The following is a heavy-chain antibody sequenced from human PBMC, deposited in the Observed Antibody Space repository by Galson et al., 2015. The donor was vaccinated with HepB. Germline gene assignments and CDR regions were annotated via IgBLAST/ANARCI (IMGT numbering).Heavy chain of an antibody. J-gene: IGHJ5*02. CDR2: IDWTDDK. V-gene: IGHV2-70*01. CDR1: GFSLSTTGLC. CDR3: AGLQCFGGSTAVNT. D-gene: IGHD2-15*01. Sequence: PALVKPTQNLTLTCDFSGFSLSTTGLCVNWIRQPPGKALEWLALIDWTDDKYYTTSLKSRLTISKDTSKNQVVLTMTHLDPTDTAPYYCAGLQCFGGSTAVNTWGQGTLVTVSS.